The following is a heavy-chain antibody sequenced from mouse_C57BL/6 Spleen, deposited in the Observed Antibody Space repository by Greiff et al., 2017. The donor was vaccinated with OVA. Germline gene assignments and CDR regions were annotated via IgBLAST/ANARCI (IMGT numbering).Heavy chain of an antibody. Sequence: QVHVKQSGPELVKPGASVKISCKASGYTFTDYYINWVKQRPGQGLEWIGWIFPGSGSTYYNEKFKGKATLTVDKSSSTAYMLLSSLTSEDSAVYFCARPTTVVANFDYWGQGTTLTVSS. V-gene: IGHV1-75*01. D-gene: IGHD1-1*01. J-gene: IGHJ2*01. CDR1: GYTFTDYY. CDR3: ARPTTVVANFDY. CDR2: IFPGSGST.